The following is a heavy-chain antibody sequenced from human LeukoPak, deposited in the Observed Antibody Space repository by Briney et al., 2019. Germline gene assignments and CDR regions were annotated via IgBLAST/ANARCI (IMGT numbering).Heavy chain of an antibody. CDR3: ARDLYGEYGVFDY. J-gene: IGHJ4*02. CDR1: GVSISDYY. Sequence: SETLSLTCTVSGVSISDYYWSWIRQPAGKGLEWIGRVHTSGSTNYDPSLKSRVTMSVDTSKNQFSLRLSTVTAADTAVYYCARDLYGEYGVFDYWGQATLVTVSS. V-gene: IGHV4-4*07. CDR2: VHTSGST. D-gene: IGHD4-17*01.